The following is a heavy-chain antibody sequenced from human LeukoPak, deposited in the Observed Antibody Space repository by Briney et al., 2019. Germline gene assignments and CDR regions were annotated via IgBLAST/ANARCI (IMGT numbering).Heavy chain of an antibody. J-gene: IGHJ3*02. CDR2: IYHSGST. D-gene: IGHD3-22*01. V-gene: IGHV4-4*02. Sequence: PSGTQSLTCAVSGGSISSSNWWSWVRQPPGKGLEWIGEIYHSGSTNYNPSLKSRVTISVDKSKNQFSLKLSSVTAADTAVYYCARDKGLSGYYPGAFDIWGQGTIVTVSS. CDR3: ARDKGLSGYYPGAFDI. CDR1: GGSISSSNW.